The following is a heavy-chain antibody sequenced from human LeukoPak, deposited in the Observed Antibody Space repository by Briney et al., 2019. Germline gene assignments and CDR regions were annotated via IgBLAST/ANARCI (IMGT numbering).Heavy chain of an antibody. CDR2: INPNSGGT. Sequence: GASVKVSCKASGYTFTGYYMHWVRQAPGQGLEWMGWINPNSGGTNYAQKFQGRVTMTRDTSISTAYMELSRLRSDDTAVYYCARGGRYYDSSGPFDYWSQGTLVTVSS. V-gene: IGHV1-2*02. J-gene: IGHJ4*02. CDR1: GYTFTGYY. CDR3: ARGGRYYDSSGPFDY. D-gene: IGHD3-22*01.